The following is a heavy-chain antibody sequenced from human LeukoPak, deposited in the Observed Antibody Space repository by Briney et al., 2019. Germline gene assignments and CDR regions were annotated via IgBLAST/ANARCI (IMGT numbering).Heavy chain of an antibody. CDR1: GFTFSSYV. CDR3: ARDNDWAFDY. V-gene: IGHV3-48*02. CDR2: INHNGKTI. J-gene: IGHJ4*02. D-gene: IGHD3-9*01. Sequence: GGSLRLSCAASGFTFSSYVMSWVRQAPGKGLERVSYINHNGKTIYYADSVKGRFTISRDNGKNSLYLQMNSLRDEDTAVYYCARDNDWAFDYWGQGTLVTVSS.